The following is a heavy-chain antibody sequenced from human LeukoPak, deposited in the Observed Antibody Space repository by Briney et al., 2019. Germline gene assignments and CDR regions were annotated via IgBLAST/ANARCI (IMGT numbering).Heavy chain of an antibody. J-gene: IGHJ4*02. Sequence: SETLSLTCTVSGGSISSYYWSWIRQPPGKGLEWIGYIYYSGSTNYNPSLKSRVTISVDTSKNQFSLKLSSVTAADTAVYYCARVEDSGSYYHFDYWGQGTLVTVSS. CDR2: IYYSGST. V-gene: IGHV4-59*12. CDR3: ARVEDSGSYYHFDY. D-gene: IGHD1-26*01. CDR1: GGSISSYY.